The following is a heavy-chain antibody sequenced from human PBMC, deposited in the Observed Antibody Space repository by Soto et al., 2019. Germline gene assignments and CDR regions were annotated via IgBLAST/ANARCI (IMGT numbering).Heavy chain of an antibody. Sequence: EVQLVESGGGLVKPGGSLRLSCAASGFTFSHYCMNWVRQAPGKGLEWVSSISSSSSYIYYADSVKGRFTISRDSTKKSLYLQMNSLRAEDTAVYYCARDQEWSDYTSRGGWFDPWGQGTLVTVSS. J-gene: IGHJ5*02. D-gene: IGHD4-17*01. CDR2: ISSSSSYI. CDR1: GFTFSHYC. V-gene: IGHV3-21*01. CDR3: ARDQEWSDYTSRGGWFDP.